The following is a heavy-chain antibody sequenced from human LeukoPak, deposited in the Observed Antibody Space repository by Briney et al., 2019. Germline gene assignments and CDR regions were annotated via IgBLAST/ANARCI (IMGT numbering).Heavy chain of an antibody. J-gene: IGHJ4*02. Sequence: GGSLRLSCAASGFSVSNNYMSWVRQAPGKGLEWVSVIYSAGSTYYADSVKGRFTISRDNSKNTLYFQMNSLRAEDTAVYYCARVADYGDYDLLDYWGQGTLVTVSS. CDR1: GFSVSNNY. CDR2: IYSAGST. CDR3: ARVADYGDYDLLDY. V-gene: IGHV3-53*01. D-gene: IGHD4-17*01.